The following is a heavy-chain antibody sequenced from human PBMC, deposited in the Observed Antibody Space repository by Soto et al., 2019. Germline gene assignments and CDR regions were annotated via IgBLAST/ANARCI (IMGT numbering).Heavy chain of an antibody. CDR2: INPSGGST. Sequence: ASVKVSCKASGYTFTSYYMHWGRQAPGQGLEWMGIINPSGGSTSYAQKFQGRVTMTRDTSTSTVYMELSSLRSEDTAVYYCARDRASSSSSQAPYYYYGMGVWGQGTTVTVSS. CDR1: GYTFTSYY. J-gene: IGHJ6*02. D-gene: IGHD6-6*01. V-gene: IGHV1-46*01. CDR3: ARDRASSSSSQAPYYYYGMGV.